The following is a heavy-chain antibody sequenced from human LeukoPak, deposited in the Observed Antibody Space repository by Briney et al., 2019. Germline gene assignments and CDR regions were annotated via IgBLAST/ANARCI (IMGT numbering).Heavy chain of an antibody. J-gene: IGHJ5*02. D-gene: IGHD6-13*01. CDR2: INHSGST. V-gene: IGHV4-34*01. Sequence: SETLSLTCAVYGGSFSGYYWGWIRQPPGKGLEWIGEINHSGSTNYNPSLKSRVTISVDTSKNQFSLKLSSVTAADTAVYYCARGIPDSSSWAPGFDPWGQGTLVTVSS. CDR3: ARGIPDSSSWAPGFDP. CDR1: GGSFSGYY.